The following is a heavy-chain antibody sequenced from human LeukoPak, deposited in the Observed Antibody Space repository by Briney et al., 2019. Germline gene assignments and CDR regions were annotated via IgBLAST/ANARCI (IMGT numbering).Heavy chain of an antibody. CDR2: IIPIFGTA. V-gene: IGHV1-69*13. J-gene: IGHJ5*02. D-gene: IGHD2-15*01. Sequence: VASVKVSCKASGGTFSSYAISWVRQAPGQGLEWMGRIIPIFGTANYAQKFQGRVTITADESTSTAYMELSSLRSEDTAVYYCARIASLGYCSGGSCYQNWFDPWGQGTLVTVSS. CDR3: ARIASLGYCSGGSCYQNWFDP. CDR1: GGTFSSYA.